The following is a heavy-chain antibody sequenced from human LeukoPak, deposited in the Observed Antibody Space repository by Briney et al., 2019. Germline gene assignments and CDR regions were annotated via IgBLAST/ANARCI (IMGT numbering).Heavy chain of an antibody. D-gene: IGHD6-19*01. CDR3: ARVGYSSGWYGGYYFDY. CDR1: GFTFSSYA. J-gene: IGHJ4*02. V-gene: IGHV3-30*04. Sequence: GGSLRLSCAASGFTFSSYAMHWVRQAPGKGLEWVAVISYDGSNKYYADSVKGRSTISRDNSKNTLYLQMNSLRAEDTAVYYCARVGYSSGWYGGYYFDYWGQGTLVTVSS. CDR2: ISYDGSNK.